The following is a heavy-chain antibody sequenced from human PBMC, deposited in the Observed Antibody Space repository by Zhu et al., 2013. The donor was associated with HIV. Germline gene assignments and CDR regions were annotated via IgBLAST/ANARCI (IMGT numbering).Heavy chain of an antibody. CDR3: ARDRVRNFPGSFDV. Sequence: QVQLLQSGREVRKPGASVKVSCQASGYTFSDYGVSWVRQAPGQRLEWMGWISSYNDYKHYAQKFKGRIAMTIDISTSTVYMDLARLRPDDTAVYYCARDRVRNFPGSFDVWGRGTPVSVSS. D-gene: IGHD2-15*01. CDR2: ISSYNDYK. CDR1: GYTFSDYG. J-gene: IGHJ2*01. V-gene: IGHV1-18*01.